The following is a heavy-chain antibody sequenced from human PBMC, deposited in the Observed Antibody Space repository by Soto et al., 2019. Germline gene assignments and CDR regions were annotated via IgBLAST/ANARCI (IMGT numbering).Heavy chain of an antibody. CDR1: GYTFSNYG. D-gene: IGHD3-10*01. CDR2: ISGYNGNT. J-gene: IGHJ6*02. Sequence: QVQLVQSGAEVKKPGASVTVSCKTSGYTFSNYGINWVRQAPGQGLERMGWISGYNGNTNYAETAQCRAALTTELSLGTVYMELRRLNSDDTAMYYCSGFIKVAGWFGPNYYHGMDFWGQGTTVNVSS. CDR3: SGFIKVAGWFGPNYYHGMDF. V-gene: IGHV1-18*01.